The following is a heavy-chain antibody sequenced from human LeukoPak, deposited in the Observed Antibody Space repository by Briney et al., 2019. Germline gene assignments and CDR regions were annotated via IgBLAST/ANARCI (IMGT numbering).Heavy chain of an antibody. V-gene: IGHV3-7*01. D-gene: IGHD5-24*01. CDR2: IKPDGSED. J-gene: IGHJ4*02. Sequence: GGSLRLSCATSGLAFSNFWMYWVRQAPGKGLEWVASIKPDGSEDFYADSVKGRFNISRDNAKDSLFLQMTNLKAEDTAVYYCAVDRRFKIFDYWGQGTLVTVSS. CDR3: AVDRRFKIFDY. CDR1: GLAFSNFW.